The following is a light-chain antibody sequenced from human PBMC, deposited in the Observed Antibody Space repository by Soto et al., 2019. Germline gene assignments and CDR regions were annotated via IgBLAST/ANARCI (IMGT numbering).Light chain of an antibody. CDR3: QQANTFPPWT. V-gene: IGKV1D-12*01. Sequence: DIQMTQSPSSVSASVGDRVTITCRASQGIGTRLAWYQQKPGKAPKLLIYAAYNLQSGVPSRFSGSGSGTDFTLTISSLQSEDFATYYCQQANTFPPWTFGQGTKVEIK. CDR1: QGIGTR. CDR2: AAY. J-gene: IGKJ1*01.